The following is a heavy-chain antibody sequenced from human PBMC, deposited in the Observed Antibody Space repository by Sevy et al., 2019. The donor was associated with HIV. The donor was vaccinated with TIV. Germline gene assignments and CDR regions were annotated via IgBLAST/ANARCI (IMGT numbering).Heavy chain of an antibody. J-gene: IGHJ4*02. CDR2: SSYDGADK. V-gene: IGHV3-30*18. D-gene: IGHD2-15*01. CDR3: AKDMVDCSGGTCYSGAVSPFES. Sequence: GGSLRLSCAASGFMFNNYDMYWIRQAPGKGLEWVATSSYDGADKDYADTVKGRFTISRDSSRSMLYLQMSSLRPEDTGVYFCAKDMVDCSGGTCYSGAVSPFESWGQGTLVTVSS. CDR1: GFMFNNYD.